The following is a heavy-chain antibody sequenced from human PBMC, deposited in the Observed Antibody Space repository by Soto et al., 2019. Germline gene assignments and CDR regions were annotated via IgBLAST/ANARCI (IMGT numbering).Heavy chain of an antibody. D-gene: IGHD1-26*01. Sequence: SVKVSCKASGGTFSSYAISWVRQAPGQGLEWMGGIIPIFGTANYAQKFQGRVTITADESTSTAYMELSSLRSEDTAVDYCASYREEVGAITSSLGYYGMDVWGQGTTVTVSS. V-gene: IGHV1-69*13. CDR3: ASYREEVGAITSSLGYYGMDV. J-gene: IGHJ6*02. CDR2: IIPIFGTA. CDR1: GGTFSSYA.